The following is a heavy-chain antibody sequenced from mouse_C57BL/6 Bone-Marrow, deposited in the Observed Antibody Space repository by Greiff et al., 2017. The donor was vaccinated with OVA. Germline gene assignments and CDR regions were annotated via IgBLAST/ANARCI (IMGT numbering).Heavy chain of an antibody. Sequence: QVQLQQSGAELVRPGASVTLSCKASGYTFTDYEMHWVKQTPVHGLEWIGAIDPETGGTAYNQKFKGKAILTADKSSSTAYMELRSLTAEDSAVYYCTRDFGIYYYGSSNYWGQGTTLTVSS. CDR1: GYTFTDYE. J-gene: IGHJ2*01. V-gene: IGHV1-15*01. CDR3: TRDFGIYYYGSSNY. CDR2: IDPETGGT. D-gene: IGHD1-1*01.